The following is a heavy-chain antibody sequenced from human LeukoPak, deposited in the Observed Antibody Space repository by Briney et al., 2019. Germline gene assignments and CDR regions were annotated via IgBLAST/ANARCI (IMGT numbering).Heavy chain of an antibody. V-gene: IGHV1-2*02. CDR2: INPNSGLT. Sequence: GASVKVSCKASGYIFTDYYLHWVRQALGQGLEWMGWINPNSGLTNYAKRFQDRVTMTADTSVSTAYMQLTRLPSDDPAVYYCARDIVVVPAVEAEDCWGQGTLVTVTS. CDR3: ARDIVVVPAVEAEDC. CDR1: GYIFTDYY. D-gene: IGHD2-21*01. J-gene: IGHJ4*02.